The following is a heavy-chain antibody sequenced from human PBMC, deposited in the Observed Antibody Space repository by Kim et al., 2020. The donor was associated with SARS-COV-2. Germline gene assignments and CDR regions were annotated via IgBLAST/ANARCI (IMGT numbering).Heavy chain of an antibody. CDR3: AKGLQSLAYCVTMDV. CDR1: GFDFDTFA. D-gene: IGHD2-21*01. J-gene: IGHJ6*02. CDR2: ITSHNVFM. V-gene: IGHV3-23*01. Sequence: GGSLRLSCEGSGFDFDTFAITWVRQAPGKGLEWVSRITSHNVFMYYANSVKGRFTASRDNSKAYLQMEGLRVEDTAIDYCAKGLQSLAYCVTMDVWGQG.